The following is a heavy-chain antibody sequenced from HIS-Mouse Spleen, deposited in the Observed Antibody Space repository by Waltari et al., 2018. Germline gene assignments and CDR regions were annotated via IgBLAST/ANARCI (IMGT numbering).Heavy chain of an antibody. V-gene: IGHV2-70*15. J-gene: IGHJ4*02. Sequence: QVTLRESGPALVKPTQTLTLTCTFSGFSLSTSGMCVSWLRQPPEKALEWLARIDWDDDKYYSTSLKTRLTISKDTSKNQVVLTMTNMDPVDTATYYCARIAEGYSSGWYAFDYWGQGTLVTVSS. CDR1: GFSLSTSGMC. D-gene: IGHD6-19*01. CDR3: ARIAEGYSSGWYAFDY. CDR2: IDWDDDK.